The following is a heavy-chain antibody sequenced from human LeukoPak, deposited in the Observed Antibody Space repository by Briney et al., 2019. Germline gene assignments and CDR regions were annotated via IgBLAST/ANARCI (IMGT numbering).Heavy chain of an antibody. J-gene: IGHJ4*02. CDR3: ARDPLDY. CDR2: IKQAGTEK. V-gene: IGHV3-7*01. Sequence: AGSLRRSSFGSTFTCCSYWMGWVRPAQGHGLEWVANIKQAGTEKYHVYSGKVRFTSDTDNATKSLYLQRNSLKATDTAVYESARDPLDYWGQASLVTVSS. CDR1: TFTCCSYW.